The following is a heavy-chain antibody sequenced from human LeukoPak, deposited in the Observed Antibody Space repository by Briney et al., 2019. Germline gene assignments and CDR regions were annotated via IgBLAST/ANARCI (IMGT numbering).Heavy chain of an antibody. CDR2: INRSGST. Sequence: NTSETLSLTCAVYGGSFSGYYWTWIRQPPGKGLQWIGEINRSGSTNYNPSLRSRVTISVDSSRNQFSLRLNSVTAADAATYYCARHGASGYSGYDSWSWGQGTLVTVSS. CDR3: ARHGASGYSGYDSWS. D-gene: IGHD5-12*01. J-gene: IGHJ4*02. CDR1: GGSFSGYY. V-gene: IGHV4-34*01.